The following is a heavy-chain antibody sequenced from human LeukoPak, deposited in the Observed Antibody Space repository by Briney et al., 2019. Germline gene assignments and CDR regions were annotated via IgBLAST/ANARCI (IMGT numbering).Heavy chain of an antibody. CDR1: GGSFSGYY. CDR2: INHSGST. J-gene: IGHJ6*03. D-gene: IGHD6-19*01. V-gene: IGHV4-34*01. CDR3: TRDETYTSDWQPNHYFYYMDV. Sequence: NTSETLSLTCAVYGGSFSGYYWSWIRQPPGKGLEWIGEINHSGSTNYNPSLKSRVTISVDTSKNQFSLKLSSVTAADTAIYYCTRDETYTSDWQPNHYFYYMDVWGKGTTVTVSS.